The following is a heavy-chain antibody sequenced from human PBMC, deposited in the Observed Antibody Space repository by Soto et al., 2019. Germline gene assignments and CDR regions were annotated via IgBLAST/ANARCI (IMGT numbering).Heavy chain of an antibody. V-gene: IGHV4-39*01. D-gene: IGHD6-13*01. CDR3: ARHAQQLPAYYYYYMDV. Sequence: QLQLQESGPGLVKPSETLSLTCTVSGGSISSSSYYWGWIRQPPGKGLEWIGSIYYSGSTYYNPSLKSRVTISVDTSKNQFSLKLSSVTAADTAVYYCARHAQQLPAYYYYYMDVWGKGTTVTVSS. J-gene: IGHJ6*03. CDR2: IYYSGST. CDR1: GGSISSSSYY.